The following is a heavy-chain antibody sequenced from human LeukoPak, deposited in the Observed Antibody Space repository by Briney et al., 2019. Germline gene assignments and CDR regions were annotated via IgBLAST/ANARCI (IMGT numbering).Heavy chain of an antibody. CDR2: IYTSGST. CDR3: ARGPTSYYYYYMDV. Sequence: SQTLSLTCTVSGGSISSGSYYWSWIRQPAGKGLEWIGRIYTSGSTNYNPSLKSRVTISVDTSKNQFSLKPSSVTAADTAVYYCARGPTSYYYYYMDVWGKGTTVTVSS. J-gene: IGHJ6*03. CDR1: GGSISSGSYY. D-gene: IGHD1/OR15-1a*01. V-gene: IGHV4-61*02.